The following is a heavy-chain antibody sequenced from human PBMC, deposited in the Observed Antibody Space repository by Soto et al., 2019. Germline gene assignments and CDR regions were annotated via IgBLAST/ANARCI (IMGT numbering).Heavy chain of an antibody. D-gene: IGHD6-6*01. V-gene: IGHV3-48*01. CDR2: ISSSSNTI. CDR3: AKDVSGSSIAAPYFDY. J-gene: IGHJ4*02. Sequence: GRSVGRRCANGGISFRSQYLKKKRQAPGKGLEWVSYISSSSNTIYYADSVKGRFTISRDNAKTSLYLQMSRLTAEDTAVYYCAKDVSGSSIAAPYFDYWGQGTLVTVSS. CDR1: GISFRSQY.